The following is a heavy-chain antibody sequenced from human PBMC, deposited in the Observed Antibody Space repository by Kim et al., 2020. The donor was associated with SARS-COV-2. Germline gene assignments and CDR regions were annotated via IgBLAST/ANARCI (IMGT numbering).Heavy chain of an antibody. V-gene: IGHV3-23*01. CDR3: ANHLGFFLAFDI. Sequence: GGSLRLSCAASGFTFSSYAMSWVRQAPGKGLEWVSAISGSGGSTYYADSVKGRFTISRDNSKNTLYLQMNSLRAEDTAVYYCANHLGFFLAFDIWGQGTMVTVSS. CDR1: GFTFSSYA. J-gene: IGHJ3*02. D-gene: IGHD7-27*01. CDR2: ISGSGGST.